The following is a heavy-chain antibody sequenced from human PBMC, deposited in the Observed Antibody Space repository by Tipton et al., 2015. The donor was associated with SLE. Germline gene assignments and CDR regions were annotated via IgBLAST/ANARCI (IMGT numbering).Heavy chain of an antibody. CDR3: ARDYGYCSSTSCYPWYFDL. CDR2: IYYIGST. Sequence: TLSLTCTVSGGSISTYFWSWIRQPPGKGLEWIGYIYYIGSTNYNPSLKSRVTISVDTSKNQFSLKLSSVTAADTAVYYCARDYGYCSSTSCYPWYFDLWGRGTLVTVSS. V-gene: IGHV4-59*01. D-gene: IGHD2-2*01. J-gene: IGHJ2*01. CDR1: GGSISTYF.